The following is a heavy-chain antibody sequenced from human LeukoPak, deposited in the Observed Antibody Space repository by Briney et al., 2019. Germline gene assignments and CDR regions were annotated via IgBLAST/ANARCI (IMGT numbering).Heavy chain of an antibody. CDR1: GFTLSSYE. J-gene: IGHJ4*02. CDR2: IGYSGSDT. CDR3: ARDYGGSSPFDY. Sequence: GGSLRLSCIVSGFTLSSYEMTWFRQAPGKGLEWVSSIGYSGSDTHYADSVKGRFTVSRDNSKNTLYLQLNSLRAEDTAVYYCARDYGGSSPFDYWGQGTLVTVSS. V-gene: IGHV3-23*01. D-gene: IGHD4-23*01.